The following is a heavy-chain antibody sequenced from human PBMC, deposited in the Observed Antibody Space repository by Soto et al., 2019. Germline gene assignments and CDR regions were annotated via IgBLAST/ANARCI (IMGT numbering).Heavy chain of an antibody. CDR2: IKPDGSET. J-gene: IGHJ3*02. Sequence: EVHLVESGGGLVQPGGSLSLSCEASGFTFRSSWMSSVRQAPGKGLEWVSYIKPDGSETYYVDSVRGRFTISRDNAKNSLYLQMNSLRAEDTALYYCARDPSFGAFDIWGQGTMVTVSA. CDR1: GFTFRSSW. CDR3: ARDPSFGAFDI. D-gene: IGHD3-10*01. V-gene: IGHV3-7*01.